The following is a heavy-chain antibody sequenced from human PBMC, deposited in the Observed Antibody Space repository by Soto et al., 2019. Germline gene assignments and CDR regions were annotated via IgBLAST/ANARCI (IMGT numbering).Heavy chain of an antibody. V-gene: IGHV1-69*01. CDR2: IIPIFGTA. J-gene: IGHJ4*02. CDR1: GGTFSSYA. Sequence: QVQLVQSGAEVKKPGSSVKVSCKASGGTFSSYAISWVRQAPGQGLEWMGGIIPIFGTANYAQKFQGRVTITAEESTSTAYMELSSLRSEDTAVYYCASVYCTNGVCYPAPFDYWGQGTLVTVSS. CDR3: ASVYCTNGVCYPAPFDY. D-gene: IGHD2-8*01.